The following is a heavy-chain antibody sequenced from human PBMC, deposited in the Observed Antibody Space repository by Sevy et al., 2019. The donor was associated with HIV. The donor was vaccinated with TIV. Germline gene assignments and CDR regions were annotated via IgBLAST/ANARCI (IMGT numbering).Heavy chain of an antibody. CDR1: GDSISSSTYH. CDR2: IYYSGNT. J-gene: IGHJ4*01. V-gene: IGHV4-39*01. CDR3: ARVVDFWSGYLDY. D-gene: IGHD3-3*01. Sequence: SETLSLTCTVSGDSISSSTYHWGWTRQSPGKGLEWIGNIYYSGNTNYNPSLTSRATISVDTSKNQFSLNLTSVTAADTAVYYCARVVDFWSGYLDYWGQGTLVTVSS.